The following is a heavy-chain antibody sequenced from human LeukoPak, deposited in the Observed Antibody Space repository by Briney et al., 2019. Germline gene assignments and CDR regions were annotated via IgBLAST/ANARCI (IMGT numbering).Heavy chain of an antibody. J-gene: IGHJ5*02. CDR3: ARGIIVATSFFGKLLRQERSPNWFDP. CDR2: VNPNSGNT. Sequence: GASVKVSCKASGYTFTSYDINWVRQATGQGLEWMGWVNPNSGNTGYAQKFQGRVTMTRNTSISTAYMELSSLRSEDTAVYYCARGIIVATSFFGKLLRQERSPNWFDPWGQGTLVTVSS. CDR1: GYTFTSYD. V-gene: IGHV1-8*01. D-gene: IGHD5-12*01.